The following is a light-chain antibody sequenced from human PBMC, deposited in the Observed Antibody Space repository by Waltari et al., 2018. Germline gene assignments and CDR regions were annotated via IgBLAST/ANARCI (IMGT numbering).Light chain of an antibody. CDR1: SSNVGTYDL. CDR2: EVT. V-gene: IGLV2-23*02. J-gene: IGLJ2*01. CDR3: SSYAGRDTFLV. Sequence: QSALTQPASVSGSPGQSITISCTGTSSNVGTYDLVSWYQHRPAKAPKLMIYEVTERPSGVSDRFSGSKSGTTASLTISGLQAEDEADYYCSSYAGRDTFLVFGGGTKLTVI.